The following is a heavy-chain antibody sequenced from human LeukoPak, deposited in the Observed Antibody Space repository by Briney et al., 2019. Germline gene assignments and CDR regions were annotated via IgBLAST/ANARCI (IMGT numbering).Heavy chain of an antibody. V-gene: IGHV4-30-4*01. Sequence: PSETLSLTCTVSGGSFSSGDYYWSWIRQPPGKGLEWIGYIYYSGSTYYNTSLKSRVTISVDTSKNQFSLKLSSVTAAHTAVYYCARAAANESGAVRNWFDPWGQGTLVTVSS. J-gene: IGHJ5*02. D-gene: IGHD6-13*01. CDR3: ARAAANESGAVRNWFDP. CDR2: IYYSGST. CDR1: GGSFSSGDYY.